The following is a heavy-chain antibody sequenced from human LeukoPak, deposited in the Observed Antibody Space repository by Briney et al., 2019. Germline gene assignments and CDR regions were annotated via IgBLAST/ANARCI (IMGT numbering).Heavy chain of an antibody. J-gene: IGHJ6*02. CDR1: GFTFSSYA. Sequence: GGSLRLSCAASGFTFSSYAMHWVRQAPGKGLEWVAVISYDGSNKYYADSVKGRFTISRDNSKNTLYLQMNSLRAEDTAVYYCARAPFTPYGDYPHYYYGMDVWGQGTTVTVSS. CDR3: ARAPFTPYGDYPHYYYGMDV. D-gene: IGHD4-17*01. V-gene: IGHV3-30-3*01. CDR2: ISYDGSNK.